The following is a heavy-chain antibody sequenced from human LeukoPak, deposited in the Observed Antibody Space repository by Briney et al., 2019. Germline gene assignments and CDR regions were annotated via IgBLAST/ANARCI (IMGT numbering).Heavy chain of an antibody. D-gene: IGHD2-15*01. CDR2: INPNSGGT. V-gene: IGHV1-2*02. J-gene: IGHJ4*02. CDR3: ARDRAATRMVDY. Sequence: ASVNVSCKASGYTFTDYYMHWVRQAPGQGLEWMGWINPNSGGTDYAQKFQGRVTMTRDTSINTAYMELSRLRSDDTAVYYCARDRAATRMVDYWGQGTLVTVSS. CDR1: GYTFTDYY.